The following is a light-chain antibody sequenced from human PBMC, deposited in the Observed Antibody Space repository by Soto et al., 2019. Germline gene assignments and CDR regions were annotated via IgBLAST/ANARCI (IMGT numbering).Light chain of an antibody. V-gene: IGLV2-14*03. CDR3: HSSTSNNTYV. J-gene: IGLJ1*01. CDR2: DVS. Sequence: QSALTQPASVSGSPGQAITISCSGTSSDVGAFNYVSWYQQHPVKAPKLMIYDVSNRPSGVSNRFSGSKSGNTASLTISGPLAEDEDDYYCHSSTSNNTYVFINGTKLTVL. CDR1: SSDVGAFNY.